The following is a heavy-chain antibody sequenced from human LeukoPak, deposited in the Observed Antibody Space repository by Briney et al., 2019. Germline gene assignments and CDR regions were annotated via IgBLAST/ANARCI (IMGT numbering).Heavy chain of an antibody. Sequence: SETLSLTCTVSGGSIRSYYWSWIRQPPGKGLEWIGYIYYSGSTNYNPSLKSRVTISVDTSKNQFSLKLSSVTAADTAVYYCARGEPRITIFGVVSYFDYWGQGTLVTVSS. CDR1: GGSIRSYY. CDR2: IYYSGST. CDR3: ARGEPRITIFGVVSYFDY. V-gene: IGHV4-59*08. J-gene: IGHJ4*02. D-gene: IGHD3-3*01.